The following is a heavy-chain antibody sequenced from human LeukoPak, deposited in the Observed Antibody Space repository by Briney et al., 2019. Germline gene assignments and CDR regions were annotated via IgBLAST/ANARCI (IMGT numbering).Heavy chain of an antibody. CDR3: ARDGGHGSGSYPFDY. CDR2: ISYDGSNK. CDR1: GFTFSTYG. Sequence: PGGSLRLSCAASGFTFSTYGMHWVRQAPGKGLEWVAVISYDGSNKYYADSVKGRFTISRDNSKNTLYLQMNSLRAEDTAVYYCARDGGHGSGSYPFDYWGQGTLVTVSS. V-gene: IGHV3-30*03. J-gene: IGHJ4*02. D-gene: IGHD3-10*01.